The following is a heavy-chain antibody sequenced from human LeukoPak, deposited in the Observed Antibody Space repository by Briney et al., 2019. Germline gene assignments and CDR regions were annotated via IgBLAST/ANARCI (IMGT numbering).Heavy chain of an antibody. Sequence: SETLSLTCAVYGGSFSGYYWSWIRQPPGKGLEWIGEINHSGSTNYNPSLKSRVTISVDTSKNQFSLKLSSVTAADTAVYYCAVTYYDLWSHFDYWGQGTLVTVSS. J-gene: IGHJ4*02. V-gene: IGHV4-34*01. CDR2: INHSGST. CDR3: AVTYYDLWSHFDY. CDR1: GGSFSGYY. D-gene: IGHD3-3*01.